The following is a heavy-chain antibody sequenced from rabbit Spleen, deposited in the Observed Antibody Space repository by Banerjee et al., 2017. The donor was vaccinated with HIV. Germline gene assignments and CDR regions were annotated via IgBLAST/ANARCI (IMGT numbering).Heavy chain of an antibody. CDR1: GFSFSSSDY. V-gene: IGHV1S40*01. CDR2: INAATAKP. J-gene: IGHJ4*01. CDR3: ASAYSDVYFNL. D-gene: IGHD6-1*01. Sequence: QSLEESGGDLVKPGASLTLTCTASGFSFSSSDYMCWVRQAPGKGLEWIACINAATAKPVYATWAKGRFTISRTSSTTVTLRMTSLTAADRATYFCASAYSDVYFNLWGQGTLVTVS.